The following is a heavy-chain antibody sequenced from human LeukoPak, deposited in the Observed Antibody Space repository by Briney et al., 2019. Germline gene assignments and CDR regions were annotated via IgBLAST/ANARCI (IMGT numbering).Heavy chain of an antibody. Sequence: GGSLRLSCAASGFTFSNACMSWVRHAPGKGLEWVGRIKSKSDGGTAEYAAPVKGRFTISRDDSKNTLYVEMNSLKTEDTAVYYCSGYPYYYYYGMEVWGRGTTVTVSS. V-gene: IGHV3-15*01. CDR3: SGYPYYYYYGMEV. CDR1: GFTFSNAC. J-gene: IGHJ6*02. CDR2: IKSKSDGGTA. D-gene: IGHD3-22*01.